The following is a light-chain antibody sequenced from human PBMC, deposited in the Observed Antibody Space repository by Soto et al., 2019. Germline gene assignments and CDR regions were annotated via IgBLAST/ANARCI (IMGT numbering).Light chain of an antibody. Sequence: DIQMTQSPSSLSASVGDRVTVTCRASQTISSFLNWYQQKPGKAPNLLLYAASTLQTGVPSRFRGSGSGTDFTLTINSLQPEDFATYYCQQSYSTPPSLTFGPGTKVDIK. CDR1: QTISSF. CDR2: AAS. V-gene: IGKV1-39*01. CDR3: QQSYSTPPSLT. J-gene: IGKJ3*01.